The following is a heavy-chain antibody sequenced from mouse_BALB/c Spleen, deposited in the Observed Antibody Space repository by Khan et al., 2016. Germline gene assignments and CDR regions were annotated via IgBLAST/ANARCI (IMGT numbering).Heavy chain of an antibody. J-gene: IGHJ1*01. CDR1: GYSFTGYN. V-gene: IGHV1-39*01. CDR2: IDPYYGGT. Sequence: VQLQQSGPELEKPGASVKISCKASGYSFTGYNMNWVKQSNGKSLEWIGNIDPYYGGTSYNQKFKGKATLTVDKSSSTAYMQLKSLTSADSAVYYSGSGYGNYVNWYFDDRGAGSTVTVSS. D-gene: IGHD2-10*02. CDR3: GSGYGNYVNWYFDD.